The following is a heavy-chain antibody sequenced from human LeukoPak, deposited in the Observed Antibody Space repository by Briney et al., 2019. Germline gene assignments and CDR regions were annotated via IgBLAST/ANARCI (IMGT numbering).Heavy chain of an antibody. CDR3: ARGKQQLVRGGYYFYYYMDV. Sequence: GGSLRLSCAASGFTFSDYYMSWIRQAPGKGLEWVSYISSSGSTIYYADSVKGRFTISRDNAKNSLYLQMNSLRAEDTALYYCARGKQQLVRGGYYFYYYMDVWGKGATVTVSS. V-gene: IGHV3-11*01. CDR1: GFTFSDYY. CDR2: ISSSGSTI. J-gene: IGHJ6*03. D-gene: IGHD6-13*01.